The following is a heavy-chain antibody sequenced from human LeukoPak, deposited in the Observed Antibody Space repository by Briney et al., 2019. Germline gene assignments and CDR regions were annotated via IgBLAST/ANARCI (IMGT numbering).Heavy chain of an antibody. CDR1: GGSISSYY. CDR3: ARETYYDFWSGYQTDY. J-gene: IGHJ4*02. V-gene: IGHV4-39*01. Sequence: SETLSLTCTVSGGSISSYYWGWIRQPPGKGLEWIGSIYYSGSTYYNPSLKSRVTISVDTSKNQFSLKLSSVTAADTAVYYCARETYYDFWSGYQTDYWGQGTLVTVSS. CDR2: IYYSGST. D-gene: IGHD3-3*01.